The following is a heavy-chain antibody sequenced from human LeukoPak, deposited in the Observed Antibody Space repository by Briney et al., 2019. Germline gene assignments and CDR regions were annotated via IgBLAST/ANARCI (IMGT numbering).Heavy chain of an antibody. J-gene: IGHJ4*02. CDR1: GGTFSSYA. CDR3: ARDARYYDSSGYGDY. CDR2: IIPILGIA. Sequence: SVKVPCKASGGTFSSYAISWVRQAPGQGFEWMGRIIPILGIANYAQKFQGRVTNTADKSTSTAYMELSSLRSEDTAVYYCARDARYYDSSGYGDYWGQGTLVTVSS. V-gene: IGHV1-69*04. D-gene: IGHD3-22*01.